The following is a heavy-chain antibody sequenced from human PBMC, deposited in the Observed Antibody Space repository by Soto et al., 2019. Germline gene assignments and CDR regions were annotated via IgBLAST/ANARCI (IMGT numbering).Heavy chain of an antibody. CDR2: IYYSGST. D-gene: IGHD4-17*01. CDR3: ASDYGDYYFDN. CDR1: GGSISSTTYY. Sequence: SETLSLTCTVSGGSISSTTYYWGWIRQPPGKGLEWIGNIYYSGSTYYNPSLKSRVAMSVDTSKNQFSLRLSSVTATDTALYFCASDYGDYYFDNWGQGTLVTVSS. V-gene: IGHV4-39*01. J-gene: IGHJ4*02.